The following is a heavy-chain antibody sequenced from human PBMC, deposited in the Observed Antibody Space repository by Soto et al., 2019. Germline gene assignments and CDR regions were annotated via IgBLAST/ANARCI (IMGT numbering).Heavy chain of an antibody. J-gene: IGHJ4*02. CDR2: IKQDGSEK. Sequence: GGSLRLSCAASGFSFSSYWMSWVRQAPGRGLEWVANIKQDGSEKYYVDFLKGRFSISRDNAKNSLYLQMNSLRAEDTAVYYCARGGRSTGTRFDYWGQGTLVTVSS. V-gene: IGHV3-7*01. CDR3: ARGGRSTGTRFDY. CDR1: GFSFSSYW.